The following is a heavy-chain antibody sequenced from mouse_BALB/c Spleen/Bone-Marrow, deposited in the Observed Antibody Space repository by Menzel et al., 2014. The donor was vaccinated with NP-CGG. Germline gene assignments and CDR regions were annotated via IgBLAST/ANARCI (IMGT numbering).Heavy chain of an antibody. D-gene: IGHD1-1*01. V-gene: IGHV5-6-4*01. Sequence: EVKLMESGGGLVKPGGSLKLSCAASGFTFSSYTMSWVRQTPEKRLEWVATISSGGSYTYYPDSVKGRFTISRDNAKNTLYLQMSSLKSEDTAVYYCTRDPFYYGSSYAMDYWGQGTSVTVSS. CDR3: TRDPFYYGSSYAMDY. CDR1: GFTFSSYT. J-gene: IGHJ4*01. CDR2: ISSGGSYT.